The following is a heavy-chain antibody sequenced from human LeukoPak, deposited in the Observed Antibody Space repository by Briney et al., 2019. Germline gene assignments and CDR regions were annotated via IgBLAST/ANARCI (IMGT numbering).Heavy chain of an antibody. J-gene: IGHJ4*02. CDR1: GGTFSTFA. Sequence: GASVKVSCKASGGTFSTFAITWVRQAPGQGLEWMGGILPIFGSANYAQKYQGRVTITADESTTTVYMELSSLRSEATAVYYCARWDANYYETSGYFTGGLVDYWGQGTLVTVSS. CDR3: ARWDANYYETSGYFTGGLVDY. V-gene: IGHV1-69*13. D-gene: IGHD3-22*01. CDR2: ILPIFGSA.